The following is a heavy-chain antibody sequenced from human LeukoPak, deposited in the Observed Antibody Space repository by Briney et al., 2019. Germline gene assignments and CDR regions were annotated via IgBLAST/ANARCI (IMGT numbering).Heavy chain of an antibody. CDR1: GLTITTHW. J-gene: IGHJ4*02. Sequence: PGGSLRLTCAAPGLTITTHWMTWVRQAPEKGLEWVATIEQDGTKEYYVDSVKGRFTISRDNAKSSLYLQMNSLRADDTAVYYCVRDFDYWGQGTLVTVSS. V-gene: IGHV3-7*01. CDR3: VRDFDY. CDR2: IEQDGTKE.